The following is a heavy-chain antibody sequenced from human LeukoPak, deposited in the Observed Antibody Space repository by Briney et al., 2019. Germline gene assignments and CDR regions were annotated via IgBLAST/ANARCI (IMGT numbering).Heavy chain of an antibody. CDR3: ARDPGVVAFHYFDF. Sequence: GGSLRLSCVASGFTFSSHAMAWVRQAPGKGLEWVSAIGGRGGSTYYADSVKGRFTISRDNSKNTLYLQMNSLRAEDTALYYCARDPGVVAFHYFDFWGQGTLVTVSS. CDR2: IGGRGGST. V-gene: IGHV3-23*01. J-gene: IGHJ4*02. CDR1: GFTFSSHA. D-gene: IGHD3-3*01.